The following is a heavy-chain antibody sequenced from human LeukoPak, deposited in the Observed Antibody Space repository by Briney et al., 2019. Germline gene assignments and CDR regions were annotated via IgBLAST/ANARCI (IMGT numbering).Heavy chain of an antibody. D-gene: IGHD2-2*01. J-gene: IGHJ4*02. CDR1: GGPFSNYY. CDR2: TSYIGNI. CDR3: ARRGVPSKFYYFES. V-gene: IGHV4-59*08. Sequence: SETLSLTCTVSGGPFSNYYWTWIRQSPGKGLEWIGSTSYIGNINYNPSLNTRVTISVESSKGQFSLKLSSVTAADTAVYYCARRGVPSKFYYFESCGQGTLVTVSS.